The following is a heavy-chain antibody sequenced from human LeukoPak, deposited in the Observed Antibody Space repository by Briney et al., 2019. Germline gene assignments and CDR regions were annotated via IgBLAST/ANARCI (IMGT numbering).Heavy chain of an antibody. Sequence: GGSLKLSCTASGFNFSNYAMTWVRQAPGKGLEWVSVVTGSSRYTYYADSVKGRFTISRDNSKNILYLEMNSLRVEDTAIYYCAKDRSSSTSCSNYWGRGTLVTVSS. V-gene: IGHV3-23*01. CDR3: AKDRSSSTSCSNY. CDR2: VTGSSRYT. D-gene: IGHD2-2*01. CDR1: GFNFSNYA. J-gene: IGHJ4*02.